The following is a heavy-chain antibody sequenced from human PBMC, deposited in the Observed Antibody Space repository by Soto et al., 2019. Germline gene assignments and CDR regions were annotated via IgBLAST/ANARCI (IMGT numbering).Heavy chain of an antibody. CDR2: LYWDDEK. CDR3: AHRRTGIAARISFDI. J-gene: IGHJ3*02. D-gene: IGHD6-13*01. Sequence: SGPTLVKPTQTLTLTCTFSGFSLSTSGVGVGWIRQPPGKALEWLALLYWDDEKRYSPSLKSMLTITKDTYKNQVVLTMTNMDPVDTATYYCAHRRTGIAARISFDIWGQGTMVTVSS. V-gene: IGHV2-5*02. CDR1: GFSLSTSGVG.